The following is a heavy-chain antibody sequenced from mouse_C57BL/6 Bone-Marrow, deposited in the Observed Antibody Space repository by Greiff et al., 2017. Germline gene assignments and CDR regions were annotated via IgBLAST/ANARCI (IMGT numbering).Heavy chain of an antibody. Sequence: QVQLQQPGAELVRPGTSVKLSCKASGYTFTSYWMHWVKQRPGQGLEWIGVIDPSDSYTNYNQKFKGKATLTGDTSSSTAYLQLSSLTSEDSAVYYCAKGNWDGYFDVWGTGTTVTVSS. CDR3: AKGNWDGYFDV. J-gene: IGHJ1*03. V-gene: IGHV1-59*01. CDR1: GYTFTSYW. D-gene: IGHD4-1*01. CDR2: IDPSDSYT.